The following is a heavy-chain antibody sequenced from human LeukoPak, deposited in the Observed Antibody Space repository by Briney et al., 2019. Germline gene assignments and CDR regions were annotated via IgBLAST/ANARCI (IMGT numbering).Heavy chain of an antibody. CDR2: IRYDGSNK. J-gene: IGHJ4*02. D-gene: IGHD2-2*01. Sequence: GGSLRLSCAASGFTFSTYGMHWVRQAPGKGLEWVTFIRYDGSNKYYADSVKGRFTISRDNSKNTLYLQMNSPRPEDTAVYYCAKEERAGYCSSTTCYDSAPGEYWGQGTLVTVSS. CDR3: AKEERAGYCSSTTCYDSAPGEY. V-gene: IGHV3-30*02. CDR1: GFTFSTYG.